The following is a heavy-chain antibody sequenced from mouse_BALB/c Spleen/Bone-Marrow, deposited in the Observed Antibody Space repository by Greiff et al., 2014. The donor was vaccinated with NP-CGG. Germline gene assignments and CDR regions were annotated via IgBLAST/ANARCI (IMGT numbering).Heavy chain of an antibody. J-gene: IGHJ3*01. CDR2: IDPSDSYT. V-gene: IGHV1-69*02. Sequence: VQLQQSGVEFVKPGASVKLSCKASGYTFTSYWMHWVKQRPGQGLEWIGEIDPSDSYTKYNQNFKGKATLTVDKPSSTAYMQLSSLTSEDSAVYYCARTYYDYDWFAYWGQGTLVTVSA. CDR1: GYTFTSYW. D-gene: IGHD2-4*01. CDR3: ARTYYDYDWFAY.